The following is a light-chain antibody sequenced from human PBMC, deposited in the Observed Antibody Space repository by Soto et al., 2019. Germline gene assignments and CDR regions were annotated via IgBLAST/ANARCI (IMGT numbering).Light chain of an antibody. CDR2: RAS. V-gene: IGKV3-20*01. J-gene: IGKJ4*01. CDR3: QQYGSSPLT. Sequence: EIVLTQSPGTLSFSPGERATLSCRASQSVSSRSLAWYQQKPAQAPRLPLYRASSRATGIPDRFSGSGSGTDFTLTISRLEPEDFAVYYCQQYGSSPLTFGGGTKVEIK. CDR1: QSVSSRS.